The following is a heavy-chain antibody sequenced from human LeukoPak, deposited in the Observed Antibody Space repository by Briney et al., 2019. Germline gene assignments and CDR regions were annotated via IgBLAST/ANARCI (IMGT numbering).Heavy chain of an antibody. CDR1: GLTFSSHW. CDR3: ATLQGGNPAY. J-gene: IGHJ4*02. CDR2: ITNDGSST. Sequence: PGGSLRLSCAASGLTFSSHWMHWVRQAPGKGLVWVSRITNDGSSTTYADSVKGRFTISRDNAKDMLYLQVNSLRTEDTAVYYCATLQGGNPAYWGQGTLVTVSS. V-gene: IGHV3-74*01. D-gene: IGHD1-14*01.